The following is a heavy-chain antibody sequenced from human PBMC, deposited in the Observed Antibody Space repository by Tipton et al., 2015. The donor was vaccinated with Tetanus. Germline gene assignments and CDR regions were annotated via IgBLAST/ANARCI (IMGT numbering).Heavy chain of an antibody. J-gene: IGHJ4*02. Sequence: SLRLSCAASGFIFIDHGMHWVRQAPGKGLEWVAVISYDGTNKYYGDSVKGRFTISRNNSENTLHLLMNSLRPEDTAVYYCAKEFQRARIRFFDSWGRGTKVTVSS. CDR1: GFIFIDHG. CDR2: ISYDGTNK. CDR3: AKEFQRARIRFFDS. D-gene: IGHD2-15*01. V-gene: IGHV3-30*18.